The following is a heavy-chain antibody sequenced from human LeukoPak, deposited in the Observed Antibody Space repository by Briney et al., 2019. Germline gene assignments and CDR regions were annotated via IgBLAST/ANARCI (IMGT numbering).Heavy chain of an antibody. CDR2: IYSSGRS. J-gene: IGHJ6*03. V-gene: IGHV4-4*07. Sequence: PSETLSLNCNVSGGSINTYYWSWIRQPAGKGLEWIGRIYSSGRSTYNPSLKSRVTMSVDTSKNQFSLKLISVTAADTAVYYCARDGCGGSCFHYYYYYMDVWGKGTTVTISS. D-gene: IGHD2-15*01. CDR1: GGSINTYY. CDR3: ARDGCGGSCFHYYYYYMDV.